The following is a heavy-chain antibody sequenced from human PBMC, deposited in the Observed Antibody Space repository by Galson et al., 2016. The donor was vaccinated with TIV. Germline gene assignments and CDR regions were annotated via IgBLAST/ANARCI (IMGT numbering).Heavy chain of an antibody. CDR2: LSYSGNT. D-gene: IGHD3-10*01. CDR1: GGSFSISRSY. CDR3: ARRPYYGSGSYYGFDS. J-gene: IGHJ4*02. Sequence: ETLSLTCTVSGGSFSISRSYWGWLRQPPGKGLEWIGSLSYSGNTYYNPSLQSRVAISRDPTNNQLSLRLRFVTPADTAIYFCARRPYYGSGSYYGFDSWGQGTQVIVSS. V-gene: IGHV4-39*07.